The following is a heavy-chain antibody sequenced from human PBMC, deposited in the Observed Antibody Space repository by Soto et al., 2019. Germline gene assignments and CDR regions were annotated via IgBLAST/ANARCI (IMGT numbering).Heavy chain of an antibody. Sequence: SETLSLTCTVSGGSISSYYWSWIRQPPGKGLEWIGEINHSGSTNYNPSLKSRVTISVDTSKNQFSLKLSSVTAADTAVYYCARTSSTWYDPFDYWGQGTLVTVSS. CDR1: GGSISSYY. J-gene: IGHJ4*02. CDR2: INHSGST. D-gene: IGHD6-13*01. V-gene: IGHV4-34*01. CDR3: ARTSSTWYDPFDY.